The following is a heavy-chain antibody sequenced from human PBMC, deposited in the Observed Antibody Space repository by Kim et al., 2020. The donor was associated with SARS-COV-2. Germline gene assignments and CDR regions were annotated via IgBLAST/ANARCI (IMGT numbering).Heavy chain of an antibody. CDR3: ARQEGSGQLPVVY. J-gene: IGHJ4*02. D-gene: IGHD2-15*01. Sequence: YNPSLKSRVTISVDTSKNQFSLKLSSVTAADTAVYYCARQEGSGQLPVVYWGQGTLVTVSS. V-gene: IGHV4-59*08.